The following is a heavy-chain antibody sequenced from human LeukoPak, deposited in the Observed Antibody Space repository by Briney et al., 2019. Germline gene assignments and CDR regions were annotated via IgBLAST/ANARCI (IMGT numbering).Heavy chain of an antibody. V-gene: IGHV1-8*01. CDR1: GYTFTSYD. D-gene: IGHD3-9*01. CDR2: MNPNSDNT. Sequence: ASVKVSCKASGYTFTSYDINWVRHATGQGLEWMGWMNPNSDNTGYAQKFQGRATMTRNTSISTAYKELSSLRSEDPAVYYSAKGPLLRYFDWLSPFDYWGQGTLVTVSS. CDR3: AKGPLLRYFDWLSPFDY. J-gene: IGHJ4*02.